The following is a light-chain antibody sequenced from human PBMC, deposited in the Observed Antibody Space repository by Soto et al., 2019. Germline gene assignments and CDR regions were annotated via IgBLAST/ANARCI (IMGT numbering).Light chain of an antibody. CDR1: QSVISN. CDR3: QQYDVSPIT. CDR2: GAS. Sequence: EIFVTQSPAILSVSPGESVTLSCRASQSVISNLAWYQQRLGQAPRLLIYGASTRASGISARISGSGSGTEFTLTITRLEPEDFAVYFCQQYDVSPITFGLGTRLEIK. J-gene: IGKJ5*01. V-gene: IGKV3-15*01.